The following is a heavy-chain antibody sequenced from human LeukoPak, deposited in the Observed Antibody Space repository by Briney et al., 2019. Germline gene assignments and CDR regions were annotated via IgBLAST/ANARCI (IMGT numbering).Heavy chain of an antibody. D-gene: IGHD3-10*01. CDR2: ISHDGSNK. CDR1: GFTFSSYA. CDR3: AKDETYYYGSGSFSY. J-gene: IGHJ4*02. V-gene: IGHV3-30*04. Sequence: AGGSLRLSCAASGFTFSSYAMHWVRQSPGKGLEWVAVISHDGSNKYYADSVKGRFTISRDISKNTLYLQMNSLRAEDTAVYYCAKDETYYYGSGSFSYWGQGTLVTVSS.